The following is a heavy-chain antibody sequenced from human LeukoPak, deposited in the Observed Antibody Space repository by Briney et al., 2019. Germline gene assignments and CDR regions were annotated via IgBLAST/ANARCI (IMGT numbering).Heavy chain of an antibody. Sequence: GRSLRLSCAASGFTFDDYAMHWVRQAPGKGLEWVLGISWNSGSIGYADSVKGRFTISRDNAKNSLYLQMNSLRAEDMALYYCAKGTTYYYDSSGLWAPLDYWGQGTLVTVSS. CDR3: AKGTTYYYDSSGLWAPLDY. J-gene: IGHJ4*02. V-gene: IGHV3-9*03. CDR1: GFTFDDYA. CDR2: ISWNSGSI. D-gene: IGHD3-22*01.